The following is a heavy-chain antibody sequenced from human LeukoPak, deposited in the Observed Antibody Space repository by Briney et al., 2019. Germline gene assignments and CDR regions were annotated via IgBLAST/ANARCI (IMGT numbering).Heavy chain of an antibody. CDR1: GFTFSSYW. J-gene: IGHJ4*02. CDR2: INSDGRST. CDR3: ARSIAADVYFDY. D-gene: IGHD6-13*01. V-gene: IGHV3-74*01. Sequence: PGGSLRLSCAASGFTFSSYWMHWVRQAPGQGLVWVSRINSDGRSTSYADSVKGRFTISRDNAKNTLYLQTNSLRAEDTAVYYCARSIAADVYFDYWGQGTLVTVSS.